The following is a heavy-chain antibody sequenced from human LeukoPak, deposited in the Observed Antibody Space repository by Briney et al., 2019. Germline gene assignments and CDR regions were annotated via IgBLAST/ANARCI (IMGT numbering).Heavy chain of an antibody. D-gene: IGHD3-9*01. V-gene: IGHV3-43*02. J-gene: IGHJ6*02. CDR1: GIAFENYA. CDR3: AKGFSILTSKHYFYYHGFDV. CDR2: IGEDGSTT. Sequence: GGSLRLSCAASGIAFENYAMNWVRQAPGKGLEWVSLIGEDGSTTWYADSVKGRFTISRDNGKNSLYLHMNSLRPEDTALYYCAKGFSILTSKHYFYYHGFDVWGQGTPVTVSS.